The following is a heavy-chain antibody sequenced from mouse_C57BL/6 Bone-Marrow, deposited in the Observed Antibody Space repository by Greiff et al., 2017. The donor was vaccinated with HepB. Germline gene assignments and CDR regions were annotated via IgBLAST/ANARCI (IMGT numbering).Heavy chain of an antibody. CDR1: GFNIKDDY. V-gene: IGHV14-4*01. Sequence: EVQLQQSGAELVRPGASVKLSCTASGFNIKDDYMHWVKQRPEQGLEWIGWIDPENGDTEYASKFQGKATITADTSSNTAYLQLSSLTSEDTAVYYCTTWDYSKLYAMDYWGQGTSVTVSS. CDR3: TTWDYSKLYAMDY. CDR2: IDPENGDT. D-gene: IGHD2-5*01. J-gene: IGHJ4*01.